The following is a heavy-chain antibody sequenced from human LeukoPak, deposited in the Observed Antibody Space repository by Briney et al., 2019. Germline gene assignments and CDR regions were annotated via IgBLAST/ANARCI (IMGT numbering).Heavy chain of an antibody. CDR1: GFTFSSYS. V-gene: IGHV3-48*01. Sequence: GGSLRLSCAASGFTFSSYSMNWVRQAPGKGLEWVSYISSSSSTIYYADSVKGRFTISRDNAKNSLYLQMNSLRAEDTAVYYCARAPVGATSHFDYWGQGTLVTVSS. J-gene: IGHJ4*02. CDR2: ISSSSSTI. D-gene: IGHD1-26*01. CDR3: ARAPVGATSHFDY.